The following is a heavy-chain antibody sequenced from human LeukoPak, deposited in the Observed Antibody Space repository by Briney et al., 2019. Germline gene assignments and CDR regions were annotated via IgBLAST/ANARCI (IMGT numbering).Heavy chain of an antibody. CDR2: IYPNSGGT. Sequence: ASVKVSCKASGYTFTGNYIHWVRQAPGQGLEWLGSIYPNSGGTSYAQKFQGRVTMTRDTSISTAYMEPRRLKYDDTAVYYCARVVGYGDYPFDYWGQGTLVTVSS. D-gene: IGHD4-17*01. J-gene: IGHJ4*02. V-gene: IGHV1-2*02. CDR1: GYTFTGNY. CDR3: ARVVGYGDYPFDY.